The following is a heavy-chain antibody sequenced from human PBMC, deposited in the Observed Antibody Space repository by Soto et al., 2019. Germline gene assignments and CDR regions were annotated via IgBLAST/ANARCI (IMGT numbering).Heavy chain of an antibody. V-gene: IGHV4-31*03. CDR3: ESSPHLPPDGSSTSCYYNWFDP. CDR2: IYYSGRT. CDR1: GGSISSGGYY. D-gene: IGHD2-2*01. J-gene: IGHJ5*02. Sequence: QVQLQESGPGLVKPSQSLSLTCTVSGGSISSGGYYWSWIRQHPGKGLEWIGYIYYSGRTDYNPSLKSRVTISVDTSRNQSSLKLSSVTAADTAVYYCESSPHLPPDGSSTSCYYNWFDPWGQLTLVTVSS.